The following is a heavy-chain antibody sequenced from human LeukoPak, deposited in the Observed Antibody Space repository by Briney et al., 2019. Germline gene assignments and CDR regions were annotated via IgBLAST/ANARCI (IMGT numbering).Heavy chain of an antibody. V-gene: IGHV4-59*01. J-gene: IGHJ5*02. CDR3: ARGGSHCSGGSCYSLDWFDP. D-gene: IGHD2-15*01. CDR1: VRSISSYY. CDR2: IYYSGST. Sequence: SETLSLTCAVSVRSISSYYCSWIRQPPGKGLEWNGYIYYSGSTKYNPSLKSRVTTSVDTSKNQFSLKLSSVTAADTAVYYCARGGSHCSGGSCYSLDWFDPWGQGTLVTVSS.